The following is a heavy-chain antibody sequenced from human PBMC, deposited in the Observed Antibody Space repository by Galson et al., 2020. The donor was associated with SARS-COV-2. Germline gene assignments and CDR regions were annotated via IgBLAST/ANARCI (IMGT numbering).Heavy chain of an antibody. D-gene: IGHD2-2*01. J-gene: IGHJ4*02. CDR2: ISAYNGNT. CDR1: GYTFTSYG. Sequence: ASVKVSCKASGYTFTSYGISWVRQAPGQGLEWMGWISAYNGNTNYAQKLQGRVTMTTDTSTSTAYMELRSLRSDDTAVYYCARERYCSSTSCYGLVSGVDYWGQGTLVTVSS. CDR3: ARERYCSSTSCYGLVSGVDY. V-gene: IGHV1-18*01.